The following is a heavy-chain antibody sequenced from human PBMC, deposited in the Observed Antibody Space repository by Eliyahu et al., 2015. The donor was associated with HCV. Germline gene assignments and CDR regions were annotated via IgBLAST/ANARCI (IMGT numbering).Heavy chain of an antibody. V-gene: IGHV4-39*02. CDR2: IYYSGST. Sequence: QLQLHESGPGLVKPSETLSLXCTXSGDSXSSSSSYXGWIRQPPGKGLEWIGSIYYSGSTYYNPSLKSRVTISVDTSKNHFSLKLSSVTAADTAVYYCARPHQYVKDPYWYFDLWGRGTLVTVSS. J-gene: IGHJ2*01. CDR3: ARPHQYVKDPYWYFDL. CDR1: GDSXSSSSSY. D-gene: IGHD3-16*01.